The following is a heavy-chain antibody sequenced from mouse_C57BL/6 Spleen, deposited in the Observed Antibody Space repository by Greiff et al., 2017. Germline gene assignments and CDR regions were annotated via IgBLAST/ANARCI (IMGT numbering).Heavy chain of an antibody. CDR3: ARYGNDLGFAY. CDR2: IYPGSGNT. Sequence: QVQLQQSGPELVKPGASVKISCKASGYSFTSYYIHWVKQRPGQGLEWIGWIYPGSGNTKYNEKFKGKATLTADTSSSTAYMQLSSLTSEDSAVYYCARYGNDLGFAYWGQGTLVTVSA. V-gene: IGHV1-66*01. CDR1: GYSFTSYY. J-gene: IGHJ3*01. D-gene: IGHD2-2*01.